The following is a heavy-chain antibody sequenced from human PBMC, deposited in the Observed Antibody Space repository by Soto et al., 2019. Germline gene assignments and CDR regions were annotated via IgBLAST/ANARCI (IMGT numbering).Heavy chain of an antibody. CDR2: IVAGKGYT. V-gene: IGHV1-3*01. CDR3: ARENPPGAGSYYDY. Sequence: QVHLVQSGAEVKKPGASVKVSCKASGYTFTDSSIHWVRQAPGQRLEWMGCIVAGKGYTDYSQKFQGRVTITRDTSASTAYIELNNLRAEDTAVYYCARENPPGAGSYYDYWGQGTLVTVS. D-gene: IGHD1-26*01. CDR1: GYTFTDSS. J-gene: IGHJ4*02.